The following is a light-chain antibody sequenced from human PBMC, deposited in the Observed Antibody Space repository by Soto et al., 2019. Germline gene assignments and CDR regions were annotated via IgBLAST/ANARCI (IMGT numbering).Light chain of an antibody. CDR2: GNS. V-gene: IGLV1-40*01. CDR1: SSNIGAGHD. Sequence: QSVLTQPPSVSGAPGQRVTISCTGSSSNIGAGHDVHWYRQLPGTAPKLLIYGNSNRPSGVPDRFSGSKSGTSASLAITGLQAEDEADYYCQSYDSSLSGSDVVFGGGTKVTVL. CDR3: QSYDSSLSGSDVV. J-gene: IGLJ2*01.